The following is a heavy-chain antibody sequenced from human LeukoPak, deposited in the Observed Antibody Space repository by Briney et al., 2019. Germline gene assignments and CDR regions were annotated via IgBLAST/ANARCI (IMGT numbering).Heavy chain of an antibody. CDR3: AKDWYDILTGYYLGY. J-gene: IGHJ4*02. D-gene: IGHD3-9*01. V-gene: IGHV3-9*01. CDR1: GFTFDDYA. CDR2: ISWNSGSI. Sequence: GRSLRLSCAASGFTFDDYAMHWVRQAPGKGLEWVSGISWNSGSIGYADSVKGRFTISRDNAKNSLYLQMNSLRAEDTALYYCAKDWYDILTGYYLGYWGQGTLVTVSS.